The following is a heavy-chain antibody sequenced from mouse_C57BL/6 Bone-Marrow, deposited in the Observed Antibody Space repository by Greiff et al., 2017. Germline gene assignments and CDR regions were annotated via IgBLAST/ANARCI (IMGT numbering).Heavy chain of an antibody. Sequence: QVQLQQPGAELVRPGSSVKLSCKASGYTFTSYWMHWVKQRPIQGLEWIGNIDPSDSETHYNQKFKDKATLTVDKSSSTAYMQLSSLTSEDSAVYYCARDVYGSSAYWYFDVWGTGTTVTVSS. CDR2: IDPSDSET. CDR1: GYTFTSYW. J-gene: IGHJ1*03. V-gene: IGHV1-52*01. CDR3: ARDVYGSSAYWYFDV. D-gene: IGHD1-1*01.